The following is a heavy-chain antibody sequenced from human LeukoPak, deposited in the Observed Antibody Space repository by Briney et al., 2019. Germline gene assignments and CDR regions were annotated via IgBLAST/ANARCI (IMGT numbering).Heavy chain of an antibody. D-gene: IGHD6-6*01. CDR3: ARDSGIAGRLFSSWFDP. Sequence: GGSLRLSCAASGFTFSSYSMNWVRQAPGKGLEWVSSISSSSSYIYYAGSVKGRFTISRDNAKNSLYLQMNSVRAEDTAVYYCARDSGIAGRLFSSWFDPWGQGTLVTVSS. CDR1: GFTFSSYS. J-gene: IGHJ5*02. V-gene: IGHV3-21*01. CDR2: ISSSSSYI.